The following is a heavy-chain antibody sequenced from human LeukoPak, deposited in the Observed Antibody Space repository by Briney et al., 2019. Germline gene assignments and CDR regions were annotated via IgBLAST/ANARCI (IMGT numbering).Heavy chain of an antibody. CDR1: GYTFTSYG. CDR2: INAGNGNT. Sequence: ASVKVSCKASGYTFTSYGISWVRQAPGQRLEWMGWINAGNGNTKYSQKFQGRVTITRDTSASTAYMELSSLRSEDTAVYYCAREYRLRSLDYWGQGTLVTVSS. V-gene: IGHV1-3*01. D-gene: IGHD3-16*01. CDR3: AREYRLRSLDY. J-gene: IGHJ4*02.